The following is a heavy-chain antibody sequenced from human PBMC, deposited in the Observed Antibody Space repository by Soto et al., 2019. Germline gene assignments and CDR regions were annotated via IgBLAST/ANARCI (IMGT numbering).Heavy chain of an antibody. Sequence: GGSLRLSCTASGFTFGDYAMSWFRQAPGKGLEWVGFIRSKAYGGTTEYAASEKGRFPISRDDSKSIAYLQMNSLKTEDTAVYYCTRRNGGYYYYGMDVWGQGTKVTVSS. CDR2: IRSKAYGGTT. D-gene: IGHD2-8*01. V-gene: IGHV3-49*03. CDR3: TRRNGGYYYYGMDV. J-gene: IGHJ6*02. CDR1: GFTFGDYA.